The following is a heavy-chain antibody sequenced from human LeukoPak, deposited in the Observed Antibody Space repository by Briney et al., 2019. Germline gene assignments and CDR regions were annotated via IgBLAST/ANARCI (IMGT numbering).Heavy chain of an antibody. V-gene: IGHV3-21*01. CDR1: GFTFSSNT. D-gene: IGHD6-13*01. J-gene: IGHJ1*01. Sequence: GGSLRLSCAASGFTFSSNTMNWVRQAPGKGLEWVSSISSTSSYIYYADSVKGRFTISRDNAKNTLYLQMNSLRAEDTAVYYCASPSSSWYSEYFQHWGQGTLVTVSS. CDR2: ISSTSSYI. CDR3: ASPSSSWYSEYFQH.